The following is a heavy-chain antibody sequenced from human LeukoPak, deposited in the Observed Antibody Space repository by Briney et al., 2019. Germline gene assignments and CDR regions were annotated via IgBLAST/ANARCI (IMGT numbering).Heavy chain of an antibody. V-gene: IGHV3-30*03. Sequence: GGSLRLSCAASGFTFSSYGMHWVRQAPGKGLEWVAVISYDGSNKYYADSVKGRFTISRDNSKNSLYLQMNSLRAEDTAVYYCARSSGDPGIAVAGRGHWFDPWGQGTLVAVSS. D-gene: IGHD6-19*01. CDR1: GFTFSSYG. CDR3: ARSSGDPGIAVAGRGHWFDP. J-gene: IGHJ5*02. CDR2: ISYDGSNK.